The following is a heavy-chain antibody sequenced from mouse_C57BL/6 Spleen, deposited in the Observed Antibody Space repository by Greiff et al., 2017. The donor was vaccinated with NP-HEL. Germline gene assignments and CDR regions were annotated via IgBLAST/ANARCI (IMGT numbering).Heavy chain of an antibody. CDR1: GFSLTSYG. J-gene: IGHJ2*01. Sequence: QVQLKESGPGLVAPSQRLSITCTVSGFSLTSYGVHWVRQPPGKGLEWLVVIWSDGSTTYNSALKSRLSISKDNSKSQVFLKMNSLQTDDTAMYXSATDGGYYAGIDYWGPSTPLTVSS. V-gene: IGHV2-6*03. CDR2: IWSDGST. CDR3: ATDGGYYAGIDY. D-gene: IGHD2-3*01.